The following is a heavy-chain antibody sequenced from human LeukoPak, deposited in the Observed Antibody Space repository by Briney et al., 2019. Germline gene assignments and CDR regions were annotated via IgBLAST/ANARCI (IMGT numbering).Heavy chain of an antibody. Sequence: GASVKVSCKASGYTFTGYYMHWVRQAPGQGLEWMGWINPNSGGTNYAQKFQGRVTMTRDTSISTAYMELSRLRSDDTAVYYCARDRVTIFGVGHLSPMDVWGKGTTVTVSS. CDR2: INPNSGGT. CDR1: GYTFTGYY. J-gene: IGHJ6*03. D-gene: IGHD3-3*01. V-gene: IGHV1-2*02. CDR3: ARDRVTIFGVGHLSPMDV.